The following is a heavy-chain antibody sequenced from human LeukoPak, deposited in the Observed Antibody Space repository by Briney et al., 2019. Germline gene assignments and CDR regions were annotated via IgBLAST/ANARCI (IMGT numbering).Heavy chain of an antibody. V-gene: IGHV4-34*01. CDR3: ARDVRSRWLVPWGFDY. J-gene: IGHJ4*02. D-gene: IGHD6-19*01. Sequence: SETLSLTCAVYGGSFSGYYWSWIRQPPGKGLEWIGEINHSGSTNYNPSLKSRVTISVDTSKNQFSLKLSSVTAADTAVYYCARDVRSRWLVPWGFDYWGPGTLATVSS. CDR2: INHSGST. CDR1: GGSFSGYY.